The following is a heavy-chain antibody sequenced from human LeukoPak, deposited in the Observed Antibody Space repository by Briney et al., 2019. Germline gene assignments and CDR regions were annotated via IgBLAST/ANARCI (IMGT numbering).Heavy chain of an antibody. CDR3: AEVKKVVVAATHNWFDP. CDR2: IRGSGGST. CDR1: GFTFSSYG. J-gene: IGHJ5*02. D-gene: IGHD2-15*01. V-gene: IGHV3-23*01. Sequence: GGSLRLSCAASGFTFSSYGVSWVRQAPGKGLEWDSAIRGSGGSTYYADSVKGRFTISRDNSKNTLYLQMNSLRAEDTAVYYCAEVKKVVVAATHNWFDPWGQGTLVTVSS.